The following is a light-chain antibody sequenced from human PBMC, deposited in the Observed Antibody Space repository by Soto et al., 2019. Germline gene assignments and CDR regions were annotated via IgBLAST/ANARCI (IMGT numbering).Light chain of an antibody. CDR2: EVD. CDR3: CSYAGSNTLGV. J-gene: IGLJ2*01. CDR1: SADVGSYDL. Sequence: QSALTQPASVSGSPGQSITISCAGTSADVGSYDLVSWYQHHPGKAPKFIIYEVDKRPSGLSDRFSGSKSGNTASPTISGLQAEDEADYYCCSYAGSNTLGVFGGGTKLTVL. V-gene: IGLV2-23*02.